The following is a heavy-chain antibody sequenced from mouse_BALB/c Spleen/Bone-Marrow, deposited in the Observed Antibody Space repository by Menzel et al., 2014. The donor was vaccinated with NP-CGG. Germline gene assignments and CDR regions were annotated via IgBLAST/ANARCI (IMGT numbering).Heavy chain of an antibody. V-gene: IGHV14-3*02. Sequence: VQLKESGAELVKPGASVKLSCTASGFNITVPYIHWVQQRPEQGLAWIGRIDPANGHPKYDPKFQGKATITADTSSNTAYLQRRRRTEEEKAGEDGAREDDEEREEGGQGKAGTVSS. J-gene: IGHJ4*01. CDR3: AREDDEEREE. CDR1: GFNITVPY. CDR2: IDPANGHP.